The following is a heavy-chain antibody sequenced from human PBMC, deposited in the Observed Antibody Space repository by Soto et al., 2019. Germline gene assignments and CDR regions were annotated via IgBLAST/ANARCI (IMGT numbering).Heavy chain of an antibody. Sequence: QVQLQESGPGLVKPSETLSLTCNVSGASISSHSWSWIRQSPGKGLEWIGYMSNRGSTYSNPSLKSRVTISIESSKNQFSLNLRSVTSADTAVYYCARIGSSGWHPVSYFDPWGQGTLVTVSS. CDR3: ARIGSSGWHPVSYFDP. CDR1: GASISSHS. CDR2: MSNRGST. D-gene: IGHD6-19*01. J-gene: IGHJ4*02. V-gene: IGHV4-59*11.